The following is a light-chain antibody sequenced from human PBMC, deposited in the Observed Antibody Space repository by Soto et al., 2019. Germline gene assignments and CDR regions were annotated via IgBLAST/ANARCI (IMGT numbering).Light chain of an antibody. CDR2: AAS. CDR1: RSFASSY. V-gene: IGKV3-20*01. Sequence: EIVLTQSPVTLSLSPGERATLSCRASRSFASSYLGWYQQKPGQAPRLLIYAASTRATGIPDRFSGSGSATDFTLTISRLETEDSAVYYCQHYDSSPPYTFGQGTKLEIK. J-gene: IGKJ2*01. CDR3: QHYDSSPPYT.